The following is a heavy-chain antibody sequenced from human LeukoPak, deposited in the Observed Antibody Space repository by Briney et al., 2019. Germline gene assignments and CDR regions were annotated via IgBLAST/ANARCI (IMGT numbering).Heavy chain of an antibody. CDR2: INAGNGNT. D-gene: IGHD6-13*01. CDR3: ARGTPSSWHNAGGY. V-gene: IGHV1-3*01. CDR1: GYTFTSYA. J-gene: IGHJ4*02. Sequence: ASVKVSCKASGYTFTSYAMHWVRQAPGQRLEWMGWINAGNGNTKYSQKFQGRVTITRDTSASTAYMELSSLRSEDTAVYYCARGTPSSWHNAGGYWGRGTLVTVPS.